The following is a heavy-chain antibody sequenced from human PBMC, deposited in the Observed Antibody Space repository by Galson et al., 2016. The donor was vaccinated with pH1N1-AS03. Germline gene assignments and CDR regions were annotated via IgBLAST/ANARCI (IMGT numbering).Heavy chain of an antibody. CDR1: GFTFSSYW. D-gene: IGHD2/OR15-2a*01. V-gene: IGHV3-74*01. J-gene: IGHJ4*02. Sequence: SLRLSCAASGFTFSSYWMNWVRHLPGKGLVWVSGIDSDGSNTYYADSVRGRFTISRDNAKNTLYLQMNSLRAEDTALYYCADPFGLPWGQGTLITVSS. CDR3: ADPFGLP. CDR2: IDSDGSNT.